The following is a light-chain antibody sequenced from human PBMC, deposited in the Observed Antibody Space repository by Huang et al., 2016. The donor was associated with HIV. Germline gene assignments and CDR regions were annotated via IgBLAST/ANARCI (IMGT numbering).Light chain of an antibody. V-gene: IGKV3-15*01. Sequence: EIVMTQSPATLSVSPGERATLSCRASQSVTSNLAWYQQKPGQAPRLRIYDASTRATAIPARFSGSGSGTEFTLTINSLQSEDFVVYYCQQYNNWPGTFGGGTKVEIK. CDR1: QSVTSN. CDR2: DAS. CDR3: QQYNNWPGT. J-gene: IGKJ4*01.